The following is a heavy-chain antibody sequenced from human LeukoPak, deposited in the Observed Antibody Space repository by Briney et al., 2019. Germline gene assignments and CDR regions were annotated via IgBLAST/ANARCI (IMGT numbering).Heavy chain of an antibody. J-gene: IGHJ4*02. CDR2: INHSGST. Sequence: PSETLSLTCAVHGGSFSGYYWCWIRQPPGKGLEWIGEINHSGSTNYNPSLKSRVTISVDKSKNQFSLKLSSVTAADTAVYYCAGGSGSYNSWGQGTLVTVSS. CDR3: AGGSGSYNS. D-gene: IGHD3-10*01. V-gene: IGHV4-34*01. CDR1: GGSFSGYY.